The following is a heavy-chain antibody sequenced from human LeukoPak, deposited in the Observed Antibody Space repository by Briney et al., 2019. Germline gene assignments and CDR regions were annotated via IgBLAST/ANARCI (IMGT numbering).Heavy chain of an antibody. Sequence: ASVKVSCKVSGYTLTQLSMHWVRQAPGKGLEWMGGFDPEDGETIYAQKFQGRVTMTADTSTDTACMELSSLRSEDTAVYYCAHLWSGPGYWGQGTLVTVSS. CDR2: FDPEDGET. D-gene: IGHD3-10*01. CDR1: GYTLTQLS. CDR3: AHLWSGPGY. V-gene: IGHV1-24*01. J-gene: IGHJ4*02.